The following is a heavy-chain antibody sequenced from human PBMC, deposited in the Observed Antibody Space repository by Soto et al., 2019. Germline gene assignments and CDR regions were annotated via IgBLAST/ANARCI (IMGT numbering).Heavy chain of an antibody. CDR3: ATTPGLAPGGSFNY. J-gene: IGHJ4*02. Sequence: SETLSLTCPVSGDSISSSSYYWGWIRQPPGKGLEWIGSVHSSGIAYYNPSLKSRVTISADTSKNQFSLKLNSVTAADTAVYYCATTPGLAPGGSFNYWGQGTLVTVSS. CDR2: VHSSGIA. V-gene: IGHV4-39*01. CDR1: GDSISSSSYY. D-gene: IGHD6-13*01.